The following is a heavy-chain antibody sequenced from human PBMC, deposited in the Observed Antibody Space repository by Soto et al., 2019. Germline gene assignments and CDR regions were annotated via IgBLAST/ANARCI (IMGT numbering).Heavy chain of an antibody. Sequence: PSETLSLTCTVSGGSTSSYYWSWIRQPPGKGLEWIGYIYYSGSTNYNPSLKSRVTISVDTSKNQFSLKLSSVTAADTAVYYCARVRSSYYDSSGPWYYYYGMEVWGQGTTVTVSS. CDR2: IYYSGST. J-gene: IGHJ6*02. V-gene: IGHV4-59*01. CDR3: ARVRSSYYDSSGPWYYYYGMEV. CDR1: GGSTSSYY. D-gene: IGHD3-22*01.